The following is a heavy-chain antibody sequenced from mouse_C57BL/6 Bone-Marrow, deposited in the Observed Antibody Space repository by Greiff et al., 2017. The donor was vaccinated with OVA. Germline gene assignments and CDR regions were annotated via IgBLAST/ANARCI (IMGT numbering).Heavy chain of an antibody. CDR2: ISSGGSYT. Sequence: EVMLVESGGDLVKPGGSLKLSCAASGFTFSSYGMSWVRQTPDKRLEWVATISSGGSYTYYPDSVKGRFTISRDNAKNTLYLQMSSLKSEDTAMYYCARHFITHAMDYWGQGTSVTVSS. V-gene: IGHV5-6*02. J-gene: IGHJ4*01. CDR1: GFTFSSYG. D-gene: IGHD1-1*01. CDR3: ARHFITHAMDY.